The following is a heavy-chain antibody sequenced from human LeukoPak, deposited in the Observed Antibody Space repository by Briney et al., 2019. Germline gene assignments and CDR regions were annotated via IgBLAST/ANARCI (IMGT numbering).Heavy chain of an antibody. Sequence: ASVKVSCTVSGYTLTELSMHWVRQAPGKGLEWMGGFDPEDGETIYAQKFQGRVTMTEDTSTDTAYMELSSLRSEDTAVYYCATVYSSSWYFDYWGQGTLVTVSS. CDR2: FDPEDGET. CDR3: ATVYSSSWYFDY. V-gene: IGHV1-24*01. D-gene: IGHD6-13*01. CDR1: GYTLTELS. J-gene: IGHJ4*02.